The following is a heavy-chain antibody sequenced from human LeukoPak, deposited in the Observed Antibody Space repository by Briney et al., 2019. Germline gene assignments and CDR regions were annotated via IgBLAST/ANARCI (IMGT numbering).Heavy chain of an antibody. V-gene: IGHV1-69*05. CDR2: IIPIFGTA. Sequence: SVKVSCKASGGTFSSYAISWVRQAPGQGLEWMGGIIPIFGTANYAQKFQGRVTMTRDTSTSTVYMELSSLRSEDTAVYYCARDWDIVVVPAATGGGSYFDYWGQGTLVTVSS. D-gene: IGHD2-2*01. CDR3: ARDWDIVVVPAATGGGSYFDY. J-gene: IGHJ4*02. CDR1: GGTFSSYA.